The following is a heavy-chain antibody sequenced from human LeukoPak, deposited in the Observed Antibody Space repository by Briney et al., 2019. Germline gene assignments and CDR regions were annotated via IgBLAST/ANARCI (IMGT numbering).Heavy chain of an antibody. Sequence: GEPLRLSCAASGFTFFASGMHWVRQAPGKGLEWVAFIRSDGSNKNYADSVKGRFTISRDNSKNTLYLQMNSLRAEDTAVYYCARGGRTTWHGMDVWGQGTTVTVSS. D-gene: IGHD4-17*01. J-gene: IGHJ6*02. V-gene: IGHV3-30*02. CDR2: IRSDGSNK. CDR3: ARGGRTTWHGMDV. CDR1: GFTFFASG.